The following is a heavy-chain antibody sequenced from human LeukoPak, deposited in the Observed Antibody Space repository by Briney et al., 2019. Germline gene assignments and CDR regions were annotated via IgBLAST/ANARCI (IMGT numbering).Heavy chain of an antibody. J-gene: IGHJ4*02. CDR3: ARAGLYSSSWYGGDFDY. CDR1: GFTFSSYS. D-gene: IGHD6-13*01. V-gene: IGHV3-48*04. Sequence: PGGSLRLSCAASGFTFSSYSMNWVRQAPGKGLEWVSYISSSSSTIYYADSVKGRFTISRDNAKNSLYLQMNSLRAEDTAVYYCARAGLYSSSWYGGDFDYWGQGTLVTVSS. CDR2: ISSSSSTI.